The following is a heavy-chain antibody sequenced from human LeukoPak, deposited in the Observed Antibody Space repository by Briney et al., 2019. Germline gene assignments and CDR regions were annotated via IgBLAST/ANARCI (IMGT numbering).Heavy chain of an antibody. CDR2: ISGSGGST. CDR3: AKLAYSSGWVGVFDY. D-gene: IGHD6-19*01. Sequence: GGSLRLSCAASGFTFSSYGMSWVRQAPGKGLEWVSAISGSGGSTYYADSVKGRFTISRDNSKNTLYLQMNSLRAEDTAVYYCAKLAYSSGWVGVFDYWGQGTLVTVSS. V-gene: IGHV3-23*01. J-gene: IGHJ4*02. CDR1: GFTFSSYG.